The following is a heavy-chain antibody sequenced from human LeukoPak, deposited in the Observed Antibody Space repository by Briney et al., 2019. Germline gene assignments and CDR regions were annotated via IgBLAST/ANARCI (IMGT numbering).Heavy chain of an antibody. CDR3: ASGGSYYGDY. CDR2: ISAYSGNT. D-gene: IGHD1-26*01. Sequence: ASVKVSCKASGYTFTTYGISWVRQAPGQGLEWMGWISAYSGNTNYAQKFQGRVTMTRDMSTSTVYMELSSLRSEDTAVYYCASGGSYYGDYWGQGTLVTVSS. J-gene: IGHJ4*02. CDR1: GYTFTTYG. V-gene: IGHV1-18*01.